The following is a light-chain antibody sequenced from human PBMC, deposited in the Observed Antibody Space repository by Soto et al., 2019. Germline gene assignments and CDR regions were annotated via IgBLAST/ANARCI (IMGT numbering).Light chain of an antibody. V-gene: IGKV3-15*01. Sequence: EIVMTQSPATLSVSPGERATLSCRASQSVSSNLAWYQQKPGQAPRLLIHGAYTRATGIPARFSGSGSGTKFTLTISSLQSEDFAVYYCQQYNNWPLTFGGGTKV. J-gene: IGKJ4*01. CDR1: QSVSSN. CDR3: QQYNNWPLT. CDR2: GAY.